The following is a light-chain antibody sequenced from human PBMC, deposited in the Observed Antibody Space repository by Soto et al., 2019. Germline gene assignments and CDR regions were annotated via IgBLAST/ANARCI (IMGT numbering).Light chain of an antibody. CDR2: AAS. CDR3: LQHNSSPRT. Sequence: DIQMTQSPSSLSASVGDRVTITCRASQAITNDLSWYQQKPGEPPKRLIYAASTLHSGVPSRFSGSGSGTEFTLTISSLQPEDFATYFCLQHNSSPRTFGQGTKVEIK. V-gene: IGKV1-17*01. J-gene: IGKJ1*01. CDR1: QAITND.